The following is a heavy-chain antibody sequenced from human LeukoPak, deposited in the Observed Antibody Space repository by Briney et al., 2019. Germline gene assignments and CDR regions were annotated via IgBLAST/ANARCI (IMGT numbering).Heavy chain of an antibody. J-gene: IGHJ6*03. Sequence: GGSLRLSCAASGFTFSSYGMHWVRQAPGKGLEWVAFIRYDGSNKYYADSVKGRFTISRDNSKNTLYLQMNSLRAEDTAVYYCAKESRGYYDSSGRRYMDVWGKGTTVTISS. D-gene: IGHD3-22*01. CDR1: GFTFSSYG. V-gene: IGHV3-30*02. CDR2: IRYDGSNK. CDR3: AKESRGYYDSSGRRYMDV.